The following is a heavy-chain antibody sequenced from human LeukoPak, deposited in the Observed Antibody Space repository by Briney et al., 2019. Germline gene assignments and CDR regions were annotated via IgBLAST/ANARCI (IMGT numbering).Heavy chain of an antibody. Sequence: TSETLSLTCTVSGGSISSSSDSWGWIRQPPGKGLDWVGTFYYTGSTYYNPSLKSRVTISVDTSKNQFSLRLSSVTAADTAVYYCARLYYYDSSGYITRDAFDIWGQGTLVTVSS. CDR2: FYYTGST. CDR3: ARLYYYDSSGYITRDAFDI. CDR1: GGSISSSSDS. V-gene: IGHV4-39*01. J-gene: IGHJ3*02. D-gene: IGHD3-22*01.